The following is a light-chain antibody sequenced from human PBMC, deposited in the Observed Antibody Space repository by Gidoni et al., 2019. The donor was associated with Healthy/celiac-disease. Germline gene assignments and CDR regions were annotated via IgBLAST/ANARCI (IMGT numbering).Light chain of an antibody. CDR3: QQYDNLPLT. Sequence: IHMTQSPSSLSASVGDRVTITCQASQDISNYLNWYQQKPGKAPKLLIYDASNLETGVPSRFSGSGSGTDFTFTISSLQPEDIATYYCQQYDNLPLTFGPGTKVDIK. CDR1: QDISNY. J-gene: IGKJ3*01. CDR2: DAS. V-gene: IGKV1-33*01.